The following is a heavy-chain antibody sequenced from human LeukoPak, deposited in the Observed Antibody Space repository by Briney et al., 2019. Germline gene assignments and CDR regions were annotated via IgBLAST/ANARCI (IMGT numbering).Heavy chain of an antibody. CDR2: INAGNGNT. V-gene: IGHV1-3*01. J-gene: IGHJ4*02. Sequence: ASVKVSFKASGYTFTIYAMHWVRQAPGQRLEWMGWINAGNGNTKYSQKFQGRVTITADESTSTAYMELSSLRSEDTAVYYCARDLKAYCSGGSCYRLDYWGQGTLVTVSS. CDR1: GYTFTIYA. D-gene: IGHD2-15*01. CDR3: ARDLKAYCSGGSCYRLDY.